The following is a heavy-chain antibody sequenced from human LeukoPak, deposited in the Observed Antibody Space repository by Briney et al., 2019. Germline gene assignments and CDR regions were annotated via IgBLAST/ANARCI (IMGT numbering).Heavy chain of an antibody. CDR1: GFTFSSYG. J-gene: IGHJ6*02. Sequence: GRSLRLSCAASGFTFSSYGMHWVRQAPGKGLEWVAVISYDGSNKYYVDSVKGRFTISRDNSKNTLYLQMNSLRAEDTAVYYCAKTPQPYYNYYTMDVRGQGTTVTVSS. D-gene: IGHD1-1*01. V-gene: IGHV3-30*18. CDR3: AKTPQPYYNYYTMDV. CDR2: ISYDGSNK.